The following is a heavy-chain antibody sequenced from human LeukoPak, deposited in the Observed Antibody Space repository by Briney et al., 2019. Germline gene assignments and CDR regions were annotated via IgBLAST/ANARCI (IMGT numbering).Heavy chain of an antibody. CDR3: ARHGDQSYYDFWSGSEYYYYGMDV. D-gene: IGHD3-3*01. CDR2: IYYSGST. Sequence: PSETLSLTCTDPGGSISRYYWSWIRQPPGKGLEWIGYIYYSGSTNYNPSLKSRVTISVDTSKNRFSLKLSSVTAADTAVYYCARHGDQSYYDFWSGSEYYYYGMDVWGQGTTVTVSS. CDR1: GGSISRYY. V-gene: IGHV4-59*08. J-gene: IGHJ6*02.